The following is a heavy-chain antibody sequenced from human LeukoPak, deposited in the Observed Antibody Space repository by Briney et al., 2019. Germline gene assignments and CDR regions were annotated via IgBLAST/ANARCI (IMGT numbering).Heavy chain of an antibody. D-gene: IGHD1-26*01. J-gene: IGHJ4*02. CDR1: GGSFSGHY. CDR3: ARVVGVEPHFFSY. Sequence: SETLSLTCAVYGGSFSGHYWSWIRQPPAKGLEWIGEINHSGSTNYDPSLKSRVTISVDTSKNQFSLKLNFVTAADTAVYYCARVVGVEPHFFSYWGQGTLVTVSS. CDR2: INHSGST. V-gene: IGHV4-34*01.